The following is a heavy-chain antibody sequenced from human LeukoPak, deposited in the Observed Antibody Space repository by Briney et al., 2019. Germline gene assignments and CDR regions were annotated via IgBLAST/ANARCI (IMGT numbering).Heavy chain of an antibody. CDR1: GGTFSSYA. V-gene: IGHV1-69*04. CDR3: AEEKLGGTGTTWRWFDP. Sequence: SVKVSCKASGGTFSSYAISWVRQAPGQGLEWMGRIIPSLGVANYAQKFQGRVTITADKSTSTAYMELSSLRSEDTAVYYCAEEKLGGTGTTWRWFDPWGQGTLVTASS. D-gene: IGHD1-1*01. J-gene: IGHJ5*02. CDR2: IIPSLGVA.